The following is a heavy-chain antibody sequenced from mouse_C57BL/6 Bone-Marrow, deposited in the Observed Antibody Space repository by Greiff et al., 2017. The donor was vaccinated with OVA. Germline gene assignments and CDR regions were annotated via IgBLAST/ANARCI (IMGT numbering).Heavy chain of an antibody. V-gene: IGHV3-6*01. Sequence: EVQLQQSGPGLVKPSQSLSLTCSVTGYSINSGYYWNWIRQFPGNKLEWMGYISYNGSNNYNPSLKNRISITRDTSKNQFFLKLNSVTTEDTATYYCAGLLRSYYFDYWGQGTTLTVSS. CDR1: GYSINSGYY. CDR3: AGLLRSYYFDY. CDR2: ISYNGSN. J-gene: IGHJ2*01. D-gene: IGHD1-1*01.